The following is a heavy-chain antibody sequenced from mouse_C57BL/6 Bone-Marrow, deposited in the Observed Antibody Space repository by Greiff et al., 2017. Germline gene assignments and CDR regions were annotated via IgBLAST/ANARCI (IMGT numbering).Heavy chain of an antibody. D-gene: IGHD1-1*01. CDR3: ARGGYYGSSYGFAY. Sequence: VQLKESGPELVKPGASVKMSCKASGYTFTDYNMHWVKQSHGKSLEWIGYINPNNGGTSYNQKFKGKATLTVNKSSSTAYMELRSLTSEDSAVYYCARGGYYGSSYGFAYWGQGTMVTVSA. CDR1: GYTFTDYN. CDR2: INPNNGGT. V-gene: IGHV1-22*01. J-gene: IGHJ3*01.